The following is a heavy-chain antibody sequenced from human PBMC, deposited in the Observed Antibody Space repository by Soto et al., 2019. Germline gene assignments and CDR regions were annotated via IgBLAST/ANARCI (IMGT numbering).Heavy chain of an antibody. J-gene: IGHJ4*02. CDR2: YIPDLGKL. CDR1: GHTLADLN. D-gene: IGHD1-26*01. Sequence: ASVKVSCKVSGHTLADLNIHWVRQAPGKGLGWMGGYIPDLGKLLYAENFQGRVTMTEDTSTDTAYMELSSLRFEDTAVYFCTSRVVMGALLYWGQGTLVTVSS. V-gene: IGHV1-24*01. CDR3: TSRVVMGALLY.